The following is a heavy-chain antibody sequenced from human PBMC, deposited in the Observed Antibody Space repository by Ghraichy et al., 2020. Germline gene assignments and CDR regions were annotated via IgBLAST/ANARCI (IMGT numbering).Heavy chain of an antibody. Sequence: GGSLRLSCAASGFTFSDYYMSWIRQAPGKGLEWVSYISSSGSTIYYADSVKGRFTISRDNAKNSLYLQMNSLRAEDTAVYYCARVTSGIWSGYWVAGWFDPWGQGTLVTVSS. CDR3: ARVTSGIWSGYWVAGWFDP. J-gene: IGHJ5*02. CDR1: GFTFSDYY. V-gene: IGHV3-11*01. D-gene: IGHD3-3*01. CDR2: ISSSGSTI.